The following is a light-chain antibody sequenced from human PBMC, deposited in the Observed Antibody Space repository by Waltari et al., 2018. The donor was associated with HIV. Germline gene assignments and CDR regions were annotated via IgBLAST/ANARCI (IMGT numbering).Light chain of an antibody. CDR2: GAS. Sequence: EIVMTQSPATLSVSPGERATLSCRASQSVSSNLAWYQQKPGQAPRLLIYGASTRATGIPARFSGSGSGTEFTLTISSLQSEDFAVYYCQQYNNWPPRRTFGQGTKVEIK. CDR1: QSVSSN. CDR3: QQYNNWPPRRT. J-gene: IGKJ1*01. V-gene: IGKV3-15*01.